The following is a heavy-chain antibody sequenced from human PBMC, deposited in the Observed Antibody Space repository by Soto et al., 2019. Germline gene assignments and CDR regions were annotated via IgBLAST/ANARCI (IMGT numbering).Heavy chain of an antibody. D-gene: IGHD6-13*01. V-gene: IGHV6-1*01. CDR2: TYYRSKWYN. CDR3: ARDFAPPRVQQLVRSIYYYYGMDV. CDR1: GDSVSSNSAA. Sequence: SQTLSLTCVISGDSVSSNSAAWNWIRQSPSRGLEWLGRTYYRSKWYNDYAVSVKSRITINPDTSKNQFSLQLNSVTPEDTAVYYCARDFAPPRVQQLVRSIYYYYGMDVWGQGTTVTVSS. J-gene: IGHJ6*02.